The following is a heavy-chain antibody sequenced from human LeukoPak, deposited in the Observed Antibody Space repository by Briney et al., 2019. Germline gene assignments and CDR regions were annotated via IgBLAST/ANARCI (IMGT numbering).Heavy chain of an antibody. V-gene: IGHV3-20*04. CDR2: INWNGGST. CDR1: GFTFDDCG. Sequence: GGSLRLSCAASGFTFDDCGMSWVRQAPGKGLEWVSGINWNGGSTGYADSAKGRFTISRDNAKNSLYLQMNSLRAEDTALYYCAGETGSGSSHFDYWGQGTLVTVSS. D-gene: IGHD3-10*01. J-gene: IGHJ4*02. CDR3: AGETGSGSSHFDY.